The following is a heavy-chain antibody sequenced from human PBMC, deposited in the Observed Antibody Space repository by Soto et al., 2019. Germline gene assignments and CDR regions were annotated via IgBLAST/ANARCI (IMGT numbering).Heavy chain of an antibody. Sequence: QLQLQESGSGLVRPSQTLSLTCAVSGGSISSGGYYWNWIRQPPGKGLEWIGYIYHSGSTLYNPSFRCRVTVAVDKSKNQFSLKLGSVTAADTAVYYCARDQLEGNWFDPWGQGTLVTVSS. D-gene: IGHD1-1*01. CDR1: GGSISSGGYY. CDR3: ARDQLEGNWFDP. V-gene: IGHV4-30-2*01. CDR2: IYHSGST. J-gene: IGHJ5*02.